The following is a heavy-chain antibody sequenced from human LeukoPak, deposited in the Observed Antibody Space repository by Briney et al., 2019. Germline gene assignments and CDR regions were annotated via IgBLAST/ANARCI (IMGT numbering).Heavy chain of an antibody. CDR2: ISYDGSNK. J-gene: IGHJ6*04. V-gene: IGHV3-30*18. D-gene: IGHD3-10*01. Sequence: PGRSLRLSCAASGFTFSSYGMHWVRQAPGKGLGWVAVISYDGSNKYYADSVKGRFTISRDNSKNTLYLQMNSLRAGDTAVYYCAKNLWFGELYNGMDVWGKGTTVTVSS. CDR1: GFTFSSYG. CDR3: AKNLWFGELYNGMDV.